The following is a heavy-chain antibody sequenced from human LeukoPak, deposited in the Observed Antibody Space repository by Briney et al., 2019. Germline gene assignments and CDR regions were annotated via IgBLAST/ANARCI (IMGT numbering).Heavy chain of an antibody. Sequence: PSETLSLTCTVSGGSISSGSYYWSWIRQPAGKGLEWIGRIYPSGSTNYNPSLKSRVTISVDTSKNQFSLKLSSVTAADTAVYYCAISGYSYGKVIDYWGQGTLVTVSS. CDR1: GGSISSGSYY. J-gene: IGHJ4*02. V-gene: IGHV4-61*02. CDR2: IYPSGST. CDR3: AISGYSYGKVIDY. D-gene: IGHD5-18*01.